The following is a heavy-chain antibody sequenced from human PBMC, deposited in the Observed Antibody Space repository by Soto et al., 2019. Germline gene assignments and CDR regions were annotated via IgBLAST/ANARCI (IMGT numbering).Heavy chain of an antibody. CDR3: AKTGHSGAGSQDFDY. CDR2: FRTGGDDGTT. D-gene: IGHD3-10*01. J-gene: IGHJ4*02. V-gene: IGHV3-23*01. CDR1: GFTFSSYS. Sequence: VGSLRLSCAASGFTFSSYSMSCVRQSPGKWLEWVSGFRTGGDDGTTYYADSVKGRFTISRDNSKNTLFLQMNSLRVEDTAIYYCAKTGHSGAGSQDFDYWGQGTLVTVSS.